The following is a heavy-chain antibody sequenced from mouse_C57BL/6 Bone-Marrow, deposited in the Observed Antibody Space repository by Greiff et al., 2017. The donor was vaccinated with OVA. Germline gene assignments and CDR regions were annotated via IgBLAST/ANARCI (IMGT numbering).Heavy chain of an antibody. CDR3: ARRDYDHDYAMDY. J-gene: IGHJ4*01. CDR2: ISSGSRTI. D-gene: IGHD2-4*01. Sequence: EVKLMESGGGLVKPGGSLKLSCAASGFTFSDSGMHWVRQAPEKGLEWVAYISSGSRTIYYADTVKGRFTISRDHAKNTLFLQMTSLRSEDTAMYYCARRDYDHDYAMDYWGQGTSVTVSS. CDR1: GFTFSDSG. V-gene: IGHV5-17*01.